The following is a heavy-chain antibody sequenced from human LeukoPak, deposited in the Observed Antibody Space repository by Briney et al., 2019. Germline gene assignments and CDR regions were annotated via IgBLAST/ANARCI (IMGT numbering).Heavy chain of an antibody. Sequence: ASVKVSCKASGYTFTGYYMHWVRQAPGQGLEWMGWINPNSGGTNYAQKFQGRVTMTRDTSISTAYMELSRLRSDDTAVYYCARDRVTGYDSSGYDYWGQGTLVTVSS. CDR3: ARDRVTGYDSSGYDY. CDR1: GYTFTGYY. V-gene: IGHV1-2*02. D-gene: IGHD3-22*01. CDR2: INPNSGGT. J-gene: IGHJ4*02.